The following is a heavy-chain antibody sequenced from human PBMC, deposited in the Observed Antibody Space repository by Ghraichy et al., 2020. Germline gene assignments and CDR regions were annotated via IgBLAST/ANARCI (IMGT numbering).Heavy chain of an antibody. CDR2: INHSGST. J-gene: IGHJ4*02. D-gene: IGHD3-10*01. CDR1: GGSFSGYY. Sequence: SQTLSLTCAVYGGSFSGYYWSWIRQPPGKGLEWIGEINHSGSTNYNPSLKSRVTISVDTSKNQFSLKLSSVTAADTAVYYCASRAMHEAGRFAEFDYWGQGTLVAVSS. V-gene: IGHV4-34*01. CDR3: ASRAMHEAGRFAEFDY.